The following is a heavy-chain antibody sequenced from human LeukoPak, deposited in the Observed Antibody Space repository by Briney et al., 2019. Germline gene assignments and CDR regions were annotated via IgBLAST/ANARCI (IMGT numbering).Heavy chain of an antibody. CDR3: ARHPISPRLSSWYEDDY. V-gene: IGHV4-39*01. CDR1: GGSISSSSYY. J-gene: IGHJ4*02. Sequence: PSETLSLTCTVSGGSISSSSYYWGWIRQPPGKGLEWIGSIYYSGSTYYNPSLKSRVTISVDTSKNQFSLKLSSVTAADTAVYYCARHPISPRLSSWYEDDYWGQGTLVTVSS. D-gene: IGHD6-13*01. CDR2: IYYSGST.